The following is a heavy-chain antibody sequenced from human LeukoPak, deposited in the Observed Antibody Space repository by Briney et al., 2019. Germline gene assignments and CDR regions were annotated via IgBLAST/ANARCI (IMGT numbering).Heavy chain of an antibody. CDR1: GFTFSSYE. J-gene: IGHJ6*02. CDR2: ISSSGSTI. CDR3: ARGEDIVVVVAATSYGMDV. V-gene: IGHV3-48*03. Sequence: GGSLRLSCAASGFTFSSYEMNWVRQAPGKGLEGGSYISSSGSTIYYADSVKGRFTISRDNAKNSLYLQMTSLRAEDTAVYYCARGEDIVVVVAATSYGMDVWGQGTTVTVSS. D-gene: IGHD2-15*01.